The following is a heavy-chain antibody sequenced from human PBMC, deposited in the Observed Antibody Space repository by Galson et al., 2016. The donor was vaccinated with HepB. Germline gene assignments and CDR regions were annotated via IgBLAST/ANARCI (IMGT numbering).Heavy chain of an antibody. CDR1: GGSISSSSYY. CDR2: IYYSGST. D-gene: IGHD6-6*01. V-gene: IGHV4-39*01. Sequence: ETLSLTCTVSGGSISSSSYYWGWIRQPPGKGLEWIGSIYYSGSTYYNPSLKSRVTISVDTSKYQFSLKLSSVTAADTAVYYCARHILSSSPYYFDYWGQGTLVTVSS. CDR3: ARHILSSSPYYFDY. J-gene: IGHJ4*02.